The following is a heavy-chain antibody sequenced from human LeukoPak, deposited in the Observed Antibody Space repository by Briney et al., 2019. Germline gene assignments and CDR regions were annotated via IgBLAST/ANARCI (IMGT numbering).Heavy chain of an antibody. CDR1: GFTFSDYS. Sequence: GGSLRLSCTASGFTFSDYSMNWVRQAPGKGLEWVSYISSGASTIYYADSVKGRFTISRDNAKNSLYLQMNSLREEDTAVYYCASGHYYDYWGQGTLVTVSS. V-gene: IGHV3-48*02. CDR3: ASGHYYDY. J-gene: IGHJ4*02. D-gene: IGHD3-22*01. CDR2: ISSGASTI.